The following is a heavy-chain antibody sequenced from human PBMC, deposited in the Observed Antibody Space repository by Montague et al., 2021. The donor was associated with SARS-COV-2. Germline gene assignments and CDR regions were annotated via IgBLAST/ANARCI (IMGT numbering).Heavy chain of an antibody. Sequence: PALGKPTQTLTLTCTFSGFSLSTSGMCVSWIRQPPGKALEWPALIDWDDDKYYSTSLKTRLTISKDTSKNQVVLTMTNMDPVDTATYYCARIFDSSWPTFDYWGQGTLVTVSS. CDR3: ARIFDSSWPTFDY. CDR1: GFSLSTSGMC. V-gene: IGHV2-70*01. J-gene: IGHJ4*02. D-gene: IGHD6-13*01. CDR2: IDWDDDK.